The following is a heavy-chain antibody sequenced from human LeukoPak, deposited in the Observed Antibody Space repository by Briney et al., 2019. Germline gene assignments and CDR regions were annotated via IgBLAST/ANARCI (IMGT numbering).Heavy chain of an antibody. Sequence: GGSLRLSCAASGFTFSSYSMNWVRQAPGKGLEWVSYIISSSSTIYYADSVKGRFTISRDNAKNSLYLQMNSLRAEDTAVYYCARERRVAVAGSASWFDPWGQGTLVTVSS. CDR2: IISSSSTI. J-gene: IGHJ5*02. D-gene: IGHD6-19*01. CDR3: ARERRVAVAGSASWFDP. CDR1: GFTFSSYS. V-gene: IGHV3-48*01.